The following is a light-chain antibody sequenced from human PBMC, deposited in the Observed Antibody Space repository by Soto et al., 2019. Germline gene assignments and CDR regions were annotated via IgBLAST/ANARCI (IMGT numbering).Light chain of an antibody. V-gene: IGLV2-14*01. CDR2: EVS. J-gene: IGLJ1*01. CDR3: YSYTSSSTYV. CDR1: GSDIGSYNF. Sequence: QSALTQPASVSGSPGQSITISCTGTGSDIGSYNFVPWYQHHPGKAPKLMIYEVSNRPSGVSDRFSGSKSDNTASLSISGLQAEDEGDYYCYSYTSSSTYVFGTGTKVTVL.